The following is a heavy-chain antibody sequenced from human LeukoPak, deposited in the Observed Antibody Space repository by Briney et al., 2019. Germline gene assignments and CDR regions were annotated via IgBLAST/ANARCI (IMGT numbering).Heavy chain of an antibody. D-gene: IGHD3-10*01. V-gene: IGHV3-30*02. CDR1: GFTFSSYG. CDR3: AKDKVPRRSGSGSPDY. J-gene: IGHJ4*02. CDR2: IRYDGSNK. Sequence: PGGSLRLSCAASGFTFSSYGMHWVRQAPGKWLEWVAFIRYDGSNKYYADSVKGRFTISRDNSKNTLYLQMNSLRAEDTAVYYCAKDKVPRRSGSGSPDYWGQGTLVTVSS.